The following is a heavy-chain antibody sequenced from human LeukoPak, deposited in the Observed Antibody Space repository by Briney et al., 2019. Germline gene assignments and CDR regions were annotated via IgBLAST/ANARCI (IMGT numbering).Heavy chain of an antibody. CDR2: ISSRSSYI. V-gene: IGHV3-21*01. CDR3: ARDQAIFRVGHDY. D-gene: IGHD3-3*01. J-gene: IGHJ4*02. CDR1: GFTFSSYS. Sequence: GGSLRLSCAASGFTFSSYSMNWVRQAPGRGVEWVSSISSRSSYIYYADSVKGRFTISRDKAKNSLYLQMNSLRAEDTAVYYCARDQAIFRVGHDYWGQGPLVTVSS.